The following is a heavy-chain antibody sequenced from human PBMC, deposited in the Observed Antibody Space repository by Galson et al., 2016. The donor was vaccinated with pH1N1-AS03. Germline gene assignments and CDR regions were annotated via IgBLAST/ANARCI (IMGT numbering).Heavy chain of an antibody. CDR1: GFTFRNYA. V-gene: IGHV3-23*01. Sequence: SLRLSCAASGFTFRNYAMSWVRQAPGEGLEWVSAISGDGSVTHYADSVKGRFTISRDNSKSTLYLQMSSMRAEDTAVYYCAKGRGSWYGPYNWFDPWGQGTLVAVSS. CDR3: AKGRGSWYGPYNWFDP. J-gene: IGHJ5*02. D-gene: IGHD6-13*01. CDR2: ISGDGSVT.